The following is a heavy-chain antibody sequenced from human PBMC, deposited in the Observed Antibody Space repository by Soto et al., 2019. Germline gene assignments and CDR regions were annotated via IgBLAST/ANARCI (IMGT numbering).Heavy chain of an antibody. Sequence: EVQLVESGGGLVQPGRSLRLSGAASGFTFDDYAMHWVRQAPGKGLEWVSGISWNSGSIGYADSVKGRFTISRDNAKNSLYLQMNSLRAEDTALYYCAKEAPGHFDYWGQGTLVTVSS. CDR1: GFTFDDYA. CDR2: ISWNSGSI. V-gene: IGHV3-9*01. CDR3: AKEAPGHFDY. J-gene: IGHJ4*02.